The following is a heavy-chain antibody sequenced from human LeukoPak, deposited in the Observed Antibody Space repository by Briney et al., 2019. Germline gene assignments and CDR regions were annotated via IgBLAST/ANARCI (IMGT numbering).Heavy chain of an antibody. J-gene: IGHJ3*02. V-gene: IGHV4-34*01. CDR3: ARGRLEGAFDI. D-gene: IGHD6-25*01. CDR1: GGSFSGYY. CDR2: INHSGST. Sequence: SETLSLTCAVYGGSFSGYYWSWIRQPPGKGLEWIGEINHSGSTHYTPSLKSRVTISVDTSETQFSLKLSSVTAADTAVYYCARGRLEGAFDIWGQGTMVTVSS.